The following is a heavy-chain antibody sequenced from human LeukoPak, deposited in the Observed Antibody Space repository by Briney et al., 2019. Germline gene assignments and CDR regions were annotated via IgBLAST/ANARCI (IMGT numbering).Heavy chain of an antibody. Sequence: ASVKVSCKASGYTFTGYYMHWVRQAPGQGREWMGWINPNSGGTNYAQKFQGRVTMTRDTSISTAYMELSRLRSDDTAVYYCAIDSSGWYSLDYWGQGTLVTVSS. CDR1: GYTFTGYY. V-gene: IGHV1-2*02. CDR3: AIDSSGWYSLDY. J-gene: IGHJ4*02. D-gene: IGHD6-19*01. CDR2: INPNSGGT.